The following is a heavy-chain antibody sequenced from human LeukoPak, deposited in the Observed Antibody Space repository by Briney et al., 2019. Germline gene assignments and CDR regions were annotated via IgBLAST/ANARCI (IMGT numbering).Heavy chain of an antibody. J-gene: IGHJ4*02. CDR2: INSDGSWT. CDR1: GNYW. V-gene: IGHV3-74*01. Sequence: QLGGSLRLSCAASGNYWMHWVRQAPGKGLVWVSHINSDGSWTSYADSGKGRFTISKDNAKNTVYLQMNNLRAEDTAVYYCVSFYETYWGRGTLVTVSS. CDR3: VSFYETY. D-gene: IGHD2/OR15-2a*01.